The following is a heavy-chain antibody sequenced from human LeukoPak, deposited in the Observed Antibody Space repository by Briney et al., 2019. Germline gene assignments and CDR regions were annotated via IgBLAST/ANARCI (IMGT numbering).Heavy chain of an antibody. CDR3: ARDPKWEVLSPIWYYFDY. D-gene: IGHD1-26*01. CDR1: RYTFTSSG. CDR2: IRAYNGNT. Sequence: ASAKDSCKASRYTFTSSGISWVRHAPGQGLEWMGWIRAYNGNTNYAKKLEGRVTMITDTSTSATYMELRSLRSDDTAVYYCARDPKWEVLSPIWYYFDYWGQGTLVTVSS. J-gene: IGHJ4*02. V-gene: IGHV1-18*01.